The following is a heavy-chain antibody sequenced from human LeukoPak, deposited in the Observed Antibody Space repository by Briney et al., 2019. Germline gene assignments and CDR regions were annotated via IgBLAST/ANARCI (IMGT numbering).Heavy chain of an antibody. CDR2: IYPGDSDT. Sequence: GESLKISCKAPGYTFSSNWIGWVRQMPGKGLEWMGLIYPGDSDTRYSPSFQGQVTISADKSSSTAYLQWSSLKASDTAMYYCARHRVGIYSRNHAFDIWGQGTMVTVSS. D-gene: IGHD1-26*01. CDR1: GYTFSSNW. J-gene: IGHJ3*02. CDR3: ARHRVGIYSRNHAFDI. V-gene: IGHV5-51*01.